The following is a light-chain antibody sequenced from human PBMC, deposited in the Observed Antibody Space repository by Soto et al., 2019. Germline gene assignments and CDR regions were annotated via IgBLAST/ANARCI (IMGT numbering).Light chain of an antibody. CDR1: QSVSSTD. J-gene: IGKJ1*01. CDR2: AAS. Sequence: EIVLTQSPGTLSLSPGERATLSCRASQSVSSTDLVWYQQKPGQAPRLLIYAASSSATGIPDRFSGSGYGPHFTPIIRRLEHQDLAVYYCKQFSNPARTFGQGTEVEV. CDR3: KQFSNPART. V-gene: IGKV3-20*01.